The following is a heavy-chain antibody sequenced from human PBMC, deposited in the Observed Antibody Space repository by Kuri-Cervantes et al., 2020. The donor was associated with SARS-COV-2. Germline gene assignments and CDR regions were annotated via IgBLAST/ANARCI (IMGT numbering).Heavy chain of an antibody. CDR2: TYFRSKWYN. J-gene: IGHJ6*03. Sequence: SETLSLTCAISGDSASSNSAAWNWIRQSPSRGLEWLGRTYFRSKWYNDYAVSVKSRITINPDTSKKQFSLQLNSVTPEDTAVYYCARGKTMVRGENYYYMDVWGKGTTVTVSS. V-gene: IGHV6-1*01. CDR1: GDSASSNSAA. CDR3: ARGKTMVRGENYYYMDV. D-gene: IGHD3-10*01.